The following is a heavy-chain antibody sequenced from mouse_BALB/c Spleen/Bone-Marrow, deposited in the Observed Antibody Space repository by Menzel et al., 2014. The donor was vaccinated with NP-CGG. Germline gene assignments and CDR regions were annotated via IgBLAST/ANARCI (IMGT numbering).Heavy chain of an antibody. CDR2: ISDGSSTI. CDR3: ARLDVGGY. CDR1: GFTFSSFG. Sequence: EVHLVESGGGLVQPGGSRKLSCAASGFTFSSFGMHWVRQAPEKGLEWVAYISDGSSTIYYADTVKGRFTISRDNPKNTLFLQMTSLRSEDTAMYYCARLDVGGYWGQGTTLTVSS. J-gene: IGHJ2*01. V-gene: IGHV5-17*02.